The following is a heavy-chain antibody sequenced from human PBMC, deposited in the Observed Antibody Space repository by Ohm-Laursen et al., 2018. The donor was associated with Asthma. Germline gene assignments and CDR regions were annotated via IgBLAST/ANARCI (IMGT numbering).Heavy chain of an antibody. D-gene: IGHD1-26*01. CDR1: GGTFTNYV. Sequence: SSVKVSCKSSGGTFTNYVIGWVRQAPGQGLEWMGGINSVYGTTDYAQKFQGRLTITADESTTTVYMELNSLRSEDTAVYYCARELVVGATPSEFDYWGQGTLVTVSS. CDR3: ARELVVGATPSEFDY. CDR2: INSVYGTT. V-gene: IGHV1-69*01. J-gene: IGHJ4*02.